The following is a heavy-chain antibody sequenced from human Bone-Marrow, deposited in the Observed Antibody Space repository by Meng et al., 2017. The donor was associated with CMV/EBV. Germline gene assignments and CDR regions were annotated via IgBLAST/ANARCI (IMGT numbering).Heavy chain of an antibody. Sequence: QARVVHAGAEVRKLGSTVKAPCKASGTPFTGYYRLWVDKSPGKGLEGMVGINPNSGGTNYEQKFQGRVTRTRDTSISTAYMELSRLRWDDTAVYYCARGGEWLEWGDFDYWGQGTLVTVSS. CDR3: ARGGEWLEWGDFDY. J-gene: IGHJ4*02. D-gene: IGHD6-19*01. V-gene: IGHV1-2*03. CDR1: GTPFTGYY. CDR2: INPNSGGT.